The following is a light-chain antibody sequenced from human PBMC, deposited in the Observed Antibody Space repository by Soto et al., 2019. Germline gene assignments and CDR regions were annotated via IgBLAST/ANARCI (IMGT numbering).Light chain of an antibody. J-gene: IGKJ3*01. Sequence: EIVLTQSPVTLSLSPGEGATLSCRASQSIGTYLAWYQHKPGQAPRLLIYNAFNRATGIPARFSGSGSGTDFTLTISRLEPEDFAVYYCQQRSNWLFTFGPGTRVDIK. CDR1: QSIGTY. CDR2: NAF. CDR3: QQRSNWLFT. V-gene: IGKV3-11*01.